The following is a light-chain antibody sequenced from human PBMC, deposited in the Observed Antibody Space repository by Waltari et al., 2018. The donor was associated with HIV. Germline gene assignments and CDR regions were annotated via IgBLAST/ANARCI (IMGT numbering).Light chain of an antibody. CDR3: QSYDNSLSNVV. Sequence: QSVLTQPPSVTGAPGQRVTISCTGSNSNIGAGYDAHWYQQLPGSAPKLLMFDNRKRPSGVPDRFSGSKSGTSASLVITGLQAADEAVYYCQSYDNSLSNVVFGGGTKLIVL. J-gene: IGLJ2*01. CDR1: NSNIGAGYD. CDR2: DNR. V-gene: IGLV1-40*01.